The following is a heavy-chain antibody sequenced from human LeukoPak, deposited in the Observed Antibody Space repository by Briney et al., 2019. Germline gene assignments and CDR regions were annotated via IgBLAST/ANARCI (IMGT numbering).Heavy chain of an antibody. V-gene: IGHV1-2*02. Sequence: ASVKVSCKASGYTLTGHSMHWVRQAPGQGLEWMGSMNPNSGGTKYTRKFQGRVTMTRDTSISTAYMELSRLTSDDTAMYYCARDKLGLGELSLYDEWGQGTQVTVSS. J-gene: IGHJ4*02. CDR2: MNPNSGGT. D-gene: IGHD3-16*02. CDR1: GYTLTGHS. CDR3: ARDKLGLGELSLYDE.